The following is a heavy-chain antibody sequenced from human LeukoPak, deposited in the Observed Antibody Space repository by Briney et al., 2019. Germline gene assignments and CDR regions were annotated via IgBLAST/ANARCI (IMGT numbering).Heavy chain of an antibody. Sequence: PGGSLRLSCIAAGFTFSSYEMSWVRQAPGKGLEWVSYISSSSGIFYADSVKGRFTISRDNAKNSLYLQMNSLRAEDTAVYYCARGFSYWGQGTLVTVSS. CDR2: ISSSSGI. CDR3: ARGFSY. V-gene: IGHV3-48*03. J-gene: IGHJ4*02. CDR1: GFTFSSYE.